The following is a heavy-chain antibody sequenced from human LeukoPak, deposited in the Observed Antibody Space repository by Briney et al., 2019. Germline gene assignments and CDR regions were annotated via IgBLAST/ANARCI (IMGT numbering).Heavy chain of an antibody. Sequence: PXETLSLTCAVYGGSFSGYYWSWIRQPPGKGLEWIGKINHSGSTNYNPSLKSRVTISVDTSKNQFSLKLSSVPAADTAVYYCTRGRRSSGWYEDWGQGTLVTVSS. CDR3: TRGRRSSGWYED. CDR1: GGSFSGYY. V-gene: IGHV4-34*01. J-gene: IGHJ4*02. CDR2: INHSGST. D-gene: IGHD6-19*01.